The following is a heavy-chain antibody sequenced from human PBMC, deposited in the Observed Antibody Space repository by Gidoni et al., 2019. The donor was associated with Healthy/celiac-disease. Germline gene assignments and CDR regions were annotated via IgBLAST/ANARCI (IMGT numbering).Heavy chain of an antibody. V-gene: IGHV3-23*01. Sequence: EVQLLESGGGLVQPGGSLRLSCAASGFTFSSYARSWVRQAQGKGLEWVSSISGSGGSTYYAESVKGRFTISRDNSKNTLYLQMNSRRAEDTAVYYCAKALGIQLWFGYFDYWGQGTLVTVSS. CDR1: GFTFSSYA. CDR2: ISGSGGST. J-gene: IGHJ4*02. D-gene: IGHD3-10*01. CDR3: AKALGIQLWFGYFDY.